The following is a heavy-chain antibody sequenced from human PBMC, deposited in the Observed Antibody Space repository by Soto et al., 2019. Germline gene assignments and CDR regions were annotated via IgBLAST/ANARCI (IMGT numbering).Heavy chain of an antibody. CDR2: INPSGGST. J-gene: IGHJ6*02. V-gene: IGHV1-46*01. Sequence: ASVKVSCKASGYTFTSYYMHWVRQAPGQGLEWMGIINPSGGSTSYAQKFQGRVTTTRDTSTSTVYMELSSLRSEDTAVYYCARGAPRYCSSTSCYLYGMDVWGQGTTVTVSS. CDR3: ARGAPRYCSSTSCYLYGMDV. D-gene: IGHD2-2*01. CDR1: GYTFTSYY.